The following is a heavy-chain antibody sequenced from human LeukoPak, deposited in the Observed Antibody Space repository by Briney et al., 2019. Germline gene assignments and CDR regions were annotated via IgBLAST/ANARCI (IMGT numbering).Heavy chain of an antibody. CDR2: ISSSGSTI. V-gene: IGHV3-11*04. Sequence: GGPLRLSCAASGFTFSNAWMSWVRQAPGKGLEWVSYISSSGSTIYYADSVKGRFTISRDNAKNSLYLQMNSLRAEDTAVYYCAREGYYYDSSGYLMGLPPRYWGQGTLVTVSS. CDR1: GFTFSNAW. CDR3: AREGYYYDSSGYLMGLPPRY. D-gene: IGHD3-22*01. J-gene: IGHJ4*02.